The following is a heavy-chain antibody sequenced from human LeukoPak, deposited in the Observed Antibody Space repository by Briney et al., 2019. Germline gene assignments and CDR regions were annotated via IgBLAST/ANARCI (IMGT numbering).Heavy chain of an antibody. CDR3: AKNRLRFLEWLLISPVFDY. D-gene: IGHD3-3*01. CDR1: GFTFSSYA. V-gene: IGHV3-23*01. Sequence: GGSLRLSCAASGFTFSSYAMSWVRQAPGKGLEWVSAISGSGGSTYYADSAKGRFTISRDNSKNTLYLQMNSLRAEDTAVYYCAKNRLRFLEWLLISPVFDYWGQGTLVTVSS. J-gene: IGHJ4*02. CDR2: ISGSGGST.